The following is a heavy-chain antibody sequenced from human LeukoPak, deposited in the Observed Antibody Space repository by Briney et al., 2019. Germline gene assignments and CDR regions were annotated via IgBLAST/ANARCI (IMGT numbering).Heavy chain of an antibody. Sequence: ASVKVSCKVSGYTLTELSMHWVRQAPGKGLEWMGGFDPEDGETIYAQKFQGRVTMTEDTSTDTAYMELSSLRSEDTAVYYCATVPYCSSTSCYIWFDPWGQGTLPPSPQ. D-gene: IGHD2-2*02. CDR3: ATVPYCSSTSCYIWFDP. CDR1: GYTLTELS. J-gene: IGHJ5*02. V-gene: IGHV1-24*01. CDR2: FDPEDGET.